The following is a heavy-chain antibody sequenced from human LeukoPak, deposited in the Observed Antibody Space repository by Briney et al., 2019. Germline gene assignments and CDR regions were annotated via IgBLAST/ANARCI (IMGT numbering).Heavy chain of an antibody. D-gene: IGHD6-13*01. CDR3: AKRFSSTWYQFDY. CDR1: GFTFSSYA. V-gene: IGHV3-30*18. Sequence: GGSLRLSCAASGFTFSSYAMHWVRQAPGKGLEWVAVISYDGGNNIYADSVKGRFTISRDNSKNALYLQMNSLRAEDTAVYYCAKRFSSTWYQFDYWGQGTLVTV. CDR2: ISYDGGNN. J-gene: IGHJ4*02.